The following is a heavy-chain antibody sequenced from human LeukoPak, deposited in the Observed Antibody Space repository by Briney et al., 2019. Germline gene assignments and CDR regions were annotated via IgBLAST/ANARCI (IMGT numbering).Heavy chain of an antibody. CDR3: ARDGGAKRQKISDY. V-gene: IGHV1-69*13. D-gene: IGHD3-10*01. CDR1: GGTFSSYA. J-gene: IGHJ4*02. Sequence: SVKVSCKASGGTFSSYAISWVRQAPGQGLEWMGGIIPIFGTANYAQKFQGRVTITADESTSTAYMELSSLRSDDTAVYYCARDGGAKRQKISDYWGQGTLVTVSS. CDR2: IIPIFGTA.